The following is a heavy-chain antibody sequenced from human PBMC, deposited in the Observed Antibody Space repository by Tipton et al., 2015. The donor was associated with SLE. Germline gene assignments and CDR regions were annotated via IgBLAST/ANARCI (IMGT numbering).Heavy chain of an antibody. CDR2: ISSGGTFI. J-gene: IGHJ4*02. CDR3: ARGFWNGFYIGYFDS. CDR1: GFTFSSQE. Sequence: SLRLSCTASGFTFSSQEMNWVRQAPGKGLEWVSYISSGGTFIHYADAVKGRFTISRDNAKNSLYLQMNSLRAEDTAVYYCARGFWNGFYIGYFDSWGQGAPVIVPS. D-gene: IGHD3-3*01. V-gene: IGHV3-48*03.